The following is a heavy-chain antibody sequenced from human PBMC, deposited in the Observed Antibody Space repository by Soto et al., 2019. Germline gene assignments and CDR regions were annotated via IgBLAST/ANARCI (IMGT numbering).Heavy chain of an antibody. CDR1: GALASRIGIT. J-gene: IGHJ5*01. CDR2: TYYRSKWYN. CDR3: VRRIGNSWLDF. Sequence: QAPRLSCDIPGALASRIGITCPWPRQAPSADLEWLGRTYYRSKWYNDYAESVKSRITINPDTSKNQFSLHLNSVTPEDTAVYYCVRRIGNSWLDFWGQGTLVTVS. V-gene: IGHV6-1*01.